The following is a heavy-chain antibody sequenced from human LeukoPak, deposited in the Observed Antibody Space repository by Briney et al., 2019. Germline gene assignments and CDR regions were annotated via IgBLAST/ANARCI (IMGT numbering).Heavy chain of an antibody. CDR1: EFTFSTFW. V-gene: IGHV3-7*01. D-gene: IGHD2-21*01. J-gene: IGHJ3*02. CDR3: VRDSDYQRNSGGLYAHYDALDI. Sequence: GGSLRLSCAASEFTFSTFWMSWVRQDPGKGLEWVANIKADGSVKHYVDSVEGRFSISRDNARSSLYLQMNSLRAEDTAVYYCVRDSDYQRNSGGLYAHYDALDIWGHGTMVTVSS. CDR2: IKADGSVK.